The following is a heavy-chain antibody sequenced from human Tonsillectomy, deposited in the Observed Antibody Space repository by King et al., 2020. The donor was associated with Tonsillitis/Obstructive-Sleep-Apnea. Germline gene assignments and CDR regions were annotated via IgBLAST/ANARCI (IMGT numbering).Heavy chain of an antibody. J-gene: IGHJ3*01. CDR3: ARPYYFNSLAAFDV. V-gene: IGHV5-51*03. CDR2: IYPDDSDT. D-gene: IGHD3-10*01. Sequence: QLVQSGAEVKKPGDSLKISCEGFGYSFTDYWIAWVRQMPGKGLEWMGFIYPDDSDTRYSPSFQGQVTVSADKSIYTAYLQWTSLQASDTGMYYCARPYYFNSLAAFDVWGQGTMVTVSS. CDR1: GYSFTDYW.